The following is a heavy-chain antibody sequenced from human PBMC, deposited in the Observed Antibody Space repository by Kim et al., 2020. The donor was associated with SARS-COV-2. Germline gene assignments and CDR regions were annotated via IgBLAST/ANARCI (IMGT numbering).Heavy chain of an antibody. D-gene: IGHD6-13*01. CDR2: IKSKTDGGTT. V-gene: IGHV3-15*01. CDR3: TTDQDIAAAATQVDY. J-gene: IGHJ4*02. Sequence: GGSLRLSCAASGFTFSNAWMSWVRQAPGKGLEWVGRIKSKTDGGTTDYAAPVKGRFTISRDDSKNTLYLQMNSLKTEDTAVYYCTTDQDIAAAATQVDYWGQGTLVTVSS. CDR1: GFTFSNAW.